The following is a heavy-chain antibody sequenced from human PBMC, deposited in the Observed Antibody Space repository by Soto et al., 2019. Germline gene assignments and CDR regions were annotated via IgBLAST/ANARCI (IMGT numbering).Heavy chain of an antibody. Sequence: GGSLRLCCAASGFTFSSYGMHWVRQAPGKGLEWVAVIWYDGSNKYYADSVKGRFTISRDNSKNTLYLQMNSLRAEDTAVYYCARDRLELGSGWYGNYYYYGMDVWGQGTTVTVSS. V-gene: IGHV3-33*01. J-gene: IGHJ6*02. CDR2: IWYDGSNK. CDR1: GFTFSSYG. CDR3: ARDRLELGSGWYGNYYYYGMDV. D-gene: IGHD6-19*01.